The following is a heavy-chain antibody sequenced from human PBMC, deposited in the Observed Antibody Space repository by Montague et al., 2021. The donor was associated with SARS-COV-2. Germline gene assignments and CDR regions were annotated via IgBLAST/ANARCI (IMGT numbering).Heavy chain of an antibody. CDR1: GGSFNCDDYY. Sequence: SETLSLTCSVDGGSFNCDDYYWSWNRQPKGKELKWDSNNYSSTNTNYNPSIKSRVSIYMDKYKNQFTLSLRTVTATDAAVYYCAREVDATTGYLDYWGQGTLVTVSS. D-gene: IGHD1-1*01. V-gene: IGHV4-61*08. CDR2: NYSSTNT. CDR3: AREVDATTGYLDY. J-gene: IGHJ4*02.